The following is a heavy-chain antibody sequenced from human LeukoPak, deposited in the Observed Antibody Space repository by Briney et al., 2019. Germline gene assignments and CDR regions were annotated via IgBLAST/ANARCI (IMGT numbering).Heavy chain of an antibody. D-gene: IGHD6-13*01. Sequence: SETLSLTCTVSGHSISSSRHYWGWIRQPPGKGLEWIGTIYYSGSTYYNPSLKSRVTISVDTSKNQFSLKLSSVTAADTAVYYCARPRGYSSSWYVAFDIWGQGTMVTVSS. CDR2: IYYSGST. CDR1: GHSISSSRHY. J-gene: IGHJ3*02. CDR3: ARPRGYSSSWYVAFDI. V-gene: IGHV4-39*07.